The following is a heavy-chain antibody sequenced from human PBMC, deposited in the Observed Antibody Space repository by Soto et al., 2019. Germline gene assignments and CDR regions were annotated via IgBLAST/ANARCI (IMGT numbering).Heavy chain of an antibody. D-gene: IGHD3-10*01. CDR1: GNTFASHG. CDR2: ISGFNGQT. V-gene: IGHV1-18*01. CDR3: ARVDPRGVAVVRDY. J-gene: IGHJ4*02. Sequence: QVQLVQSGPEVKKPGASVKVSCKASGNTFASHGFSWVRQAPGQGLEWMGWISGFNGQTNYALKFQGRVTLTTDTSTSTAYMELSSMRSDDTAVYFCARVDPRGVAVVRDYWGQVTLVTVSS.